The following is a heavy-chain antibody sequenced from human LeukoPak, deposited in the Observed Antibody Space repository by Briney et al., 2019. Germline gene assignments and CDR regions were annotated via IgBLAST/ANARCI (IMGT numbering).Heavy chain of an antibody. J-gene: IGHJ3*02. Sequence: GGSLRLSCAASGFIFNDYAMHWVRQAPGRGLEYVSAISSNGGSTYYANSVKGRFTISRDNSKNTVYLQMGSLRAEDMAIYFCAKLTEDDAFYIWGQGTMVTVSS. CDR1: GFIFNDYA. D-gene: IGHD7-27*01. CDR2: ISSNGGST. CDR3: AKLTEDDAFYI. V-gene: IGHV3-64*01.